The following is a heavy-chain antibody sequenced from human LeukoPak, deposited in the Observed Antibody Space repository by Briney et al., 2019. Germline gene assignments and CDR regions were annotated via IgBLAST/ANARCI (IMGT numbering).Heavy chain of an antibody. V-gene: IGHV1-24*01. D-gene: IGHD3/OR15-3a*01. J-gene: IGHJ3*02. CDR2: FDPEDGET. Sequence: GASVRVSCKVSGYTLTELSMHWVRQAPGKGLEWMGGFDPEDGETIYAQKFQGRVTMTEDTSTDTAYMELSSLRSEDTAVYYRATDRDDFLAFDIWGQGTMVTVSS. CDR1: GYTLTELS. CDR3: ATDRDDFLAFDI.